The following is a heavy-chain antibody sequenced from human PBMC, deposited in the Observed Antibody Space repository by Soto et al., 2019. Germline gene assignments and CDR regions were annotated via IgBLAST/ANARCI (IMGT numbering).Heavy chain of an antibody. J-gene: IGHJ6*02. CDR3: ARLPFSSYYGMDV. V-gene: IGHV4-34*01. Sequence: SETLSLTCAVYGGSFSGYYWSRIRQPPGKGLEWIGEINHSGSTNCNPSLKSRVTISVDTSKNQFSLKLSSVTAADTAVYYCARLPFSSYYGMDVWGQGTTVTVSS. D-gene: IGHD2-2*01. CDR2: INHSGST. CDR1: GGSFSGYY.